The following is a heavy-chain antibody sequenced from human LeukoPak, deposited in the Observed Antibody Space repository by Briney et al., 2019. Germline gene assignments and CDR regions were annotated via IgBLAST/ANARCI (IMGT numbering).Heavy chain of an antibody. V-gene: IGHV3-30*04. CDR2: ISYDGSNK. J-gene: IGHJ4*02. CDR3: ARRANYYDSSGYYFFDY. D-gene: IGHD3-22*01. CDR1: GFTFSSYA. Sequence: GRSLRLSCAASGFTFSSYAMHWVRQAPGKGLEWVAVISYDGSNKYYADSVKGRFTISRDNSKNTLYLQMNSLRAEDTAVYYCARRANYYDSSGYYFFDYWGQGTLVTVSS.